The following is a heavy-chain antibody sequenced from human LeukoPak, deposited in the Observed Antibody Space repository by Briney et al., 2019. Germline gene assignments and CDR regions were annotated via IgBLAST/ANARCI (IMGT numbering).Heavy chain of an antibody. J-gene: IGHJ4*02. CDR2: IYSGGYS. Sequence: GGSLRLSCTASGFTVSTNYMSWVRQAPGMGLEWVSVIYSGGYSYYADSVKGRFTISRDNSKNTLYLQMNSLRAEDTAVYYCARGGPAAGRFDYWGQGTLVTVSS. D-gene: IGHD6-13*01. CDR1: GFTVSTNY. V-gene: IGHV3-66*01. CDR3: ARGGPAAGRFDY.